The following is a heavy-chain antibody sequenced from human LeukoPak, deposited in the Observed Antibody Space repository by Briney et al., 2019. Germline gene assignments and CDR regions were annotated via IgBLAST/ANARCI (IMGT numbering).Heavy chain of an antibody. V-gene: IGHV3-43*01. CDR2: ISWDGGST. Sequence: PGGSLTLSCAASGFTFDDYTMHWVSQAPGQGLEWVSLISWDGGSTYYADSVKGRFTISRDNSKNSLYLQMNSLRTEDTALYYCAKDIKAARPAEYFQHWGQGTLVTVSS. CDR1: GFTFDDYT. J-gene: IGHJ1*01. D-gene: IGHD6-6*01. CDR3: AKDIKAARPAEYFQH.